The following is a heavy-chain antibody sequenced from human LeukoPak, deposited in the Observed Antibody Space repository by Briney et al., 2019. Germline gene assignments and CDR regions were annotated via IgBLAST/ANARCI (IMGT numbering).Heavy chain of an antibody. CDR3: TRDSGTTGEVKFDP. CDR1: GGSISSYY. Sequence: SETLSLTCSVSGGSISSYYWSWIRQPAGKGLEWIGRIYSSGTITYSPSLQSRVTMSVDTSKNEFSLKMSPVTAADTAVYYCTRDSGTTGEVKFDPWGQGTLVAVSS. D-gene: IGHD3-10*01. V-gene: IGHV4-4*07. CDR2: IYSSGTI. J-gene: IGHJ5*02.